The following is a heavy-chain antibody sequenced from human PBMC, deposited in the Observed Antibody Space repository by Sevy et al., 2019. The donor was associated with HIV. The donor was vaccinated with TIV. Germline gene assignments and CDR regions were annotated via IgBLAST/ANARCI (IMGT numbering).Heavy chain of an antibody. V-gene: IGHV3-7*01. Sequence: GGSLRLSCAASGFTFSAYWMAWVRQVPGKGLEWVANLNQDGSEKYPVDSVKGRFTISRDNAKNSLSLQMNSLSAEDTAVYYCARDTNYFYVDVWGKGTTVTVSS. D-gene: IGHD1-1*01. J-gene: IGHJ6*03. CDR3: ARDTNYFYVDV. CDR2: LNQDGSEK. CDR1: GFTFSAYW.